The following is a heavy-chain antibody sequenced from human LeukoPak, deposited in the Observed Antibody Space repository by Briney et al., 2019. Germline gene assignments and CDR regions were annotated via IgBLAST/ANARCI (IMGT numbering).Heavy chain of an antibody. J-gene: IGHJ4*02. CDR1: GFTFSSYA. D-gene: IGHD1-26*01. CDR2: ISGSGGST. V-gene: IGHV3-23*01. CDR3: AKDGTGIVGSVH. Sequence: GGSLRLSCAASGFTFSSYAMSWVRQAPGTGLEWVSAISGSGGSTYYADSVKGRLTISRDKSKKTLYLQMNSLIAEDTTVFCCAKDGTGIVGSVHWGQGTLVTVSS.